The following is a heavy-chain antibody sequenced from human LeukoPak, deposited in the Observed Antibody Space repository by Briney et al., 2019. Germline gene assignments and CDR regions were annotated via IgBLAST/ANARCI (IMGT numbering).Heavy chain of an antibody. J-gene: IGHJ4*02. V-gene: IGHV3-53*01. Sequence: PGGSLRLSCAASGFTVSSNYMSWVRQAPRKGLEWVSVIYSGGGTYYADSVRGRFTISRDKSKNTLDLQMNSLRVEDTAVYYCARVIRGGVDYWGQGTLVTVSS. CDR3: ARVIRGGVDY. CDR2: IYSGGGT. D-gene: IGHD3-10*01. CDR1: GFTVSSNY.